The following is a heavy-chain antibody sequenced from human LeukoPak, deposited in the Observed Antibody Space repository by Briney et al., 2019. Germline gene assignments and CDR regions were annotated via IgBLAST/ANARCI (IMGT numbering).Heavy chain of an antibody. D-gene: IGHD3-22*01. Sequence: SETLSLTCTVSGGSISGYFWSWIRQPPGKGLQWIGYIYYSGSTNYNPSFKSRVTISVDTSNNQFSLKLSSVTAADTAVYYCARWGSSGFDYWGQGTLVTVSS. CDR2: IYYSGST. CDR3: ARWGSSGFDY. V-gene: IGHV4-59*01. CDR1: GGSISGYF. J-gene: IGHJ4*02.